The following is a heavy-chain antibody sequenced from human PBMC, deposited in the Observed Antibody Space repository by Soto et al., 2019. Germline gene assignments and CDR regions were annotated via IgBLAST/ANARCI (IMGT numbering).Heavy chain of an antibody. D-gene: IGHD3-22*01. V-gene: IGHV1-2*02. CDR2: INPNNGGT. CDR1: GYIFFGSY. CDR3: VKDRDSNSWPSRDV. Sequence: ASVKVSCKASGYIFFGSYMHWVRQAPGQGLEWMGWINPNNGGTGSAQKFQGRVIMTTDTSTSTAYMEVRSLRSDDTAVYYCVKDRDSNSWPSRDVWGPGTTVTVSS. J-gene: IGHJ6*02.